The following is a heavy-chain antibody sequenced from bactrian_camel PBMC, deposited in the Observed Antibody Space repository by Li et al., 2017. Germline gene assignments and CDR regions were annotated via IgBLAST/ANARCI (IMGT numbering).Heavy chain of an antibody. V-gene: IGHV3S53*01. D-gene: IGHD2*01. CDR1: TSEFSEHC. J-gene: IGHJ6*01. CDR3: AAEGCSGGYCRCPEDFGY. CDR2: SDSDCRI. Sequence: HVQLVESGGGSVQVGGSLRLSCTASTSEFSEHCMGWFRQAPGKAREGVASSDSDCRINYRDSLKGRFTISRDNAKNMLYLDIDNLQPEDTAMYYCAAEGCSGGYCRCPEDFGYWGQGTQVTVS.